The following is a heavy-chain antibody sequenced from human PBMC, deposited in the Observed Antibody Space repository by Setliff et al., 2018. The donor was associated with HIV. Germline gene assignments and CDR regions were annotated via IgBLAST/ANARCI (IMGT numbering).Heavy chain of an antibody. J-gene: IGHJ3*02. CDR3: AAWRGSDAFDI. D-gene: IGHD3-10*01. Sequence: QASETLRLSCAASGFTVSSNYMSWVRQAPGKGLEWVSVIYSGGSTYYADSVKGRFTISRDNSKNTLYLQMNSLRAEDTAVYYCAAWRGSDAFDIWGQGTMVTVSS. CDR1: GFTVSSNY. CDR2: IYSGGST. V-gene: IGHV3-53*01.